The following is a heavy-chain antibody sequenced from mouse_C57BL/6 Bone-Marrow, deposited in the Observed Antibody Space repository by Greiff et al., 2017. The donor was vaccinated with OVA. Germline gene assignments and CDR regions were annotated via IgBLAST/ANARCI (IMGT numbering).Heavy chain of an antibody. CDR1: GYYITSGYY. J-gene: IGHJ3*01. CDR3: ARLVLAWFAY. CDR2: ISYDGSN. Sequence: EVQLQESGPGLVKPSQSLSLTCAVNGYYITSGYYWNWLRQFPGNKLEWMGYISYDGSNNYTLSLKNRISITSDTSKNQFFLKLNSVTTEDTATYYCARLVLAWFAYWGQGTLVTVSA. V-gene: IGHV3-6*01.